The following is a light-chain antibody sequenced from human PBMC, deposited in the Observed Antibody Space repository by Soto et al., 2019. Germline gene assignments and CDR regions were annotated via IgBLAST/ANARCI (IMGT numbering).Light chain of an antibody. Sequence: IVLTQSPGTLSLSPGERATLSCRASQSLSNSFIAWYQQKPGQAPRLLIYDTSSRATGIPDRFSGSGSGTDFTLTISSLQSEDFAVYYCQQYNNWPPITFGQGTRLEIK. CDR1: QSLSNSF. CDR3: QQYNNWPPIT. V-gene: IGKV3-20*01. CDR2: DTS. J-gene: IGKJ5*01.